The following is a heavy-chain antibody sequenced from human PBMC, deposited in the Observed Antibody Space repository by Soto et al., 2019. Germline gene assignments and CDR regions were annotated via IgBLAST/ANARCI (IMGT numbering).Heavy chain of an antibody. V-gene: IGHV4-30-2*01. D-gene: IGHD2-2*01. CDR3: ARVPDY. J-gene: IGHJ4*02. CDR1: GGSISSGGYS. Sequence: QLQLQESGSGLVKPSQTLSLTCAVSGGSISSGGYSWSWIRQPPGKGLEWIGYMYHSGSTYYNPSLNRRVTISIDRSKNQFSLNLSSATAADTAVYYSARVPDYWGQGILVTVSS. CDR2: MYHSGST.